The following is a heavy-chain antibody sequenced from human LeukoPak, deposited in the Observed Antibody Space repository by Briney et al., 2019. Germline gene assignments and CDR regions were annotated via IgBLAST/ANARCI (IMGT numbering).Heavy chain of an antibody. V-gene: IGHV3-21*04. CDR3: AKDSSGWYPGY. J-gene: IGHJ4*02. D-gene: IGHD6-19*01. Sequence: PGGSLRLSCAASGFTFSSYSMNWVRQAPGKGLEWVSSISSSSSYIYYADSVKGRFTISRDNSKNTLYLQMNSLRAEDTAVYYCAKDSSGWYPGYWGQGTLVTVSS. CDR2: ISSSSSYI. CDR1: GFTFSSYS.